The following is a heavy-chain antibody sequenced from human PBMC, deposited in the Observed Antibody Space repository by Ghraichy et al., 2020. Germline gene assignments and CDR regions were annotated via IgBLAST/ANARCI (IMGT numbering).Heavy chain of an antibody. J-gene: IGHJ6*02. V-gene: IGHV3-30-3*01. CDR1: GFTFSSYA. D-gene: IGHD6-13*01. Sequence: GGSLRLSCAASGFTFSSYAMHWVRQAPGKGLEWVAVISYDGSNKYYADSVKGRFTISRDNSKNTLYLQMNSLRAEDTAVYYCASSIAAPSYYYGMDVWGQGTTVTVSS. CDR3: ASSIAAPSYYYGMDV. CDR2: ISYDGSNK.